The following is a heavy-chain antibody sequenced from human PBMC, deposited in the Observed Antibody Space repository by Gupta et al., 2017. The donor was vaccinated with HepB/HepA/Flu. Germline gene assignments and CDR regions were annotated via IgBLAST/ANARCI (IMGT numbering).Heavy chain of an antibody. CDR2: ITHSGTT. V-gene: IGHV4-34*01. J-gene: IGHJ4*02. D-gene: IGHD6-6*01. CDR3: ARRFYTSSSLDS. Sequence: QAPLQQWGAGLLKPSETLSLTCAVYGESFSGYYWTWIRQPPGKGLEWIGDITHSGTTNYNPSLESRVSILVDRPKKQFCLRLNSVTAADTAVYYCARRFYTSSSLDSWGQGTL. CDR1: GESFSGYY.